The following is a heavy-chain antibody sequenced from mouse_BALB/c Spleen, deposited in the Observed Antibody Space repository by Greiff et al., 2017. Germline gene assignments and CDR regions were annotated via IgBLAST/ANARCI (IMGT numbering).Heavy chain of an antibody. V-gene: IGHV1-87*01. J-gene: IGHJ2*01. CDR1: GYTFTSYW. CDR3: ARSEDYGSDY. CDR2: IYPGDGDT. Sequence: VQLQQSGAELARPGASVKLSCTASGYTFTSYWMQWVNQRPGQGLEWIGAIYPGDGDTRYTQNFKGKATLTADKSSSTAYMQLSSLASEDSAVYYCARSEDYGSDYWGQGTTLTVSS. D-gene: IGHD2-4*01.